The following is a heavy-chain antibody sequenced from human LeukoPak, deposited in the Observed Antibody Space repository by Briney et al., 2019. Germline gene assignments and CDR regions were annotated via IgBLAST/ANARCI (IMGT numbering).Heavy chain of an antibody. V-gene: IGHV4-34*01. D-gene: IGHD5-18*01. J-gene: IGHJ4*02. CDR3: AGESTDTAIGY. Sequence: SETLSLTRVVYVGSFSGYYWSWIRQPPGRGVEWVGEINHSGSTNYNPPLTSRVTISVDTSQNQFSLMLSSVTAADTAVYYSAGESTDTAIGYWRGGTLVTVSS. CDR1: VGSFSGYY. CDR2: INHSGST.